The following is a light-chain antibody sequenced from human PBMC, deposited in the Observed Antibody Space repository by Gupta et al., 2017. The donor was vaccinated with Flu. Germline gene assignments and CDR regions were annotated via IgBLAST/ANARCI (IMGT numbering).Light chain of an antibody. V-gene: IGLV2-14*03. Sequence: SALTQPASVAGSPSPSITIPSTGTSIDLGTYDYVSWYHHSPVGAPKLMIYDVRTRHSEIADRFSGSKSGSTASLTIPGLQAEEEADYYCRSYAATGALEFFGGGTNLTVL. CDR3: RSYAATGALEF. J-gene: IGLJ2*01. CDR1: SIDLGTYDY. CDR2: DVR.